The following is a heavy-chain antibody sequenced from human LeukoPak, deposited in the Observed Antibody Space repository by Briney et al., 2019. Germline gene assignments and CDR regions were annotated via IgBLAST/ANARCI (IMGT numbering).Heavy chain of an antibody. J-gene: IGHJ3*02. CDR1: GFTFSSYS. D-gene: IGHD2-21*02. CDR3: ARQMVTAIHDAFDI. Sequence: GGSLRLSCAASGFTFSSYSMNWVRQAPGKGLEWVSSISSSSSYIYYADSVKGRFTISRDNAKNSLYLQMNSLRAEDTAVYYCARQMVTAIHDAFDIWGQGTMVTVSS. CDR2: ISSSSSYI. V-gene: IGHV3-21*01.